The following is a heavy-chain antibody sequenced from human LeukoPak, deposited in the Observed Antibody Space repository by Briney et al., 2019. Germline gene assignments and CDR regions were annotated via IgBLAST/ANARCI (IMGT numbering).Heavy chain of an antibody. Sequence: SVKVSCKASGGTFSSNAITWVRQAPGQGLEWMGGIIPIFGTANYAEKFQGRVTIITDESTGTAYMELSSLRSEDTAVYFCARAQDIVVVPPAIISGAFDIWGQGTMVTVSS. CDR2: IIPIFGTA. CDR1: GGTFSSNA. D-gene: IGHD2-2*02. V-gene: IGHV1-69*05. J-gene: IGHJ3*02. CDR3: ARAQDIVVVPPAIISGAFDI.